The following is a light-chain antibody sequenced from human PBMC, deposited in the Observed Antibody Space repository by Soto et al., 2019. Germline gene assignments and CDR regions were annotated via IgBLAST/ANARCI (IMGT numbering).Light chain of an antibody. V-gene: IGKV3-15*01. CDR3: QQYIDWPPGT. J-gene: IGKJ1*01. Sequence: EIVVTQSPATLSVSPGERVTLSCRASQSVSSSLAWYQKRPGQAPRLLIYDTSTRAAGISARFSGSGSGTEFTLTISSLQSEDFAVYYCQQYIDWPPGTFGQGTAVEIK. CDR2: DTS. CDR1: QSVSSS.